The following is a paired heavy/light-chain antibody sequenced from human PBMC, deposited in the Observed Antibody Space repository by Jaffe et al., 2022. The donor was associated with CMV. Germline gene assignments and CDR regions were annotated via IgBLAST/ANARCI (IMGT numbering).Light chain of an antibody. J-gene: IGLJ2*01. CDR3: SSYTSSSTVV. V-gene: IGLV2-14*03. CDR1: SSDVGGYNF. CDR2: DVS. Sequence: QSALTQPASVSGSPGQSITISCTGTSSDVGGYNFVSWYQQHPGKAPKLMIYDVSNRPSGVSNRFSGSKSGNSASLTISGLQAEDEADYYCSSYTSSSTVVFGGGTKVTVL.
Heavy chain of an antibody. Sequence: EVQLVESGGGLVKPGGSLRLSCAASGFTFSSYSMNWVRQAPGKGLEWVSSIGSSITYIYYADSVKGRFTISRDNAKNSLYLQMNSLRAEDTAVYYCARVDVCSGGACYSRGFDYWGQGTLVTVSS. D-gene: IGHD2-15*01. CDR2: IGSSITYI. CDR1: GFTFSSYS. J-gene: IGHJ4*02. V-gene: IGHV3-21*01. CDR3: ARVDVCSGGACYSRGFDY.